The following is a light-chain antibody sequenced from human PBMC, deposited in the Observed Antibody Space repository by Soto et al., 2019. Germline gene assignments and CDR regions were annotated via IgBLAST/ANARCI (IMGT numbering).Light chain of an antibody. Sequence: QSVLTQPPSVSGAPGQRVTISCTGSSSNIGAGYDVHWYQQLPGTAPKLLIYGNNNRPSGVPDRFSGSKSGTSASLAITGLQPEDEADYYCQSYDSSLSALFGGGTKLTI. J-gene: IGLJ2*01. CDR3: QSYDSSLSAL. CDR1: SSNIGAGYD. V-gene: IGLV1-40*01. CDR2: GNN.